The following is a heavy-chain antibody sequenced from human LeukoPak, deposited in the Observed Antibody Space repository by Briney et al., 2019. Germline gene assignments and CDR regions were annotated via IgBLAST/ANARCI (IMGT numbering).Heavy chain of an antibody. CDR2: IYHSGST. V-gene: IGHV4-38-2*02. J-gene: IGHJ1*01. CDR1: GYSISSGYY. D-gene: IGHD6-19*01. CDR3: ARDLRGEQWLAPYFQH. Sequence: PSETLSLTCTVSGYSISSGYYWGWIRQPPGKGLEWIGSIYHSGSTYYIPSLKSRVTISVDTSKNQFSLKLSSVTAADTAVYYCARDLRGEQWLAPYFQHWGQGTLVTVSS.